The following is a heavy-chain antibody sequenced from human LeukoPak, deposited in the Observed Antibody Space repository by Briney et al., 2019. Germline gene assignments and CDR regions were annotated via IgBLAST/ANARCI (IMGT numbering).Heavy chain of an antibody. CDR1: GFTFDDYA. Sequence: GRSLRLSCAASGFTFDDYAMHWVRQAPGKGLEGVSGISWNSGSIGYADSVKGRFTISRDNAKNSLYLQMNSLRAEDTALYYCAKDIRTITIFGVAPACHFDYWGQGTLVTVSS. J-gene: IGHJ4*02. CDR2: ISWNSGSI. CDR3: AKDIRTITIFGVAPACHFDY. V-gene: IGHV3-9*01. D-gene: IGHD3-3*01.